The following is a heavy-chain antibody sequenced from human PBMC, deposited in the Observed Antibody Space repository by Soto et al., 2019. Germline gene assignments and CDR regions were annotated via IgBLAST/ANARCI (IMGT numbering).Heavy chain of an antibody. J-gene: IGHJ6*02. D-gene: IGHD3-10*01. CDR3: ARRGSYYYAMDV. CDR2: ISVHNGKT. Sequence: ASVKVSCKASGYTFTAYGINWVRQAPGQGLEWMAWISVHNGKTNYAQKFQDRVTLTTDTSTSTAYMELRSLTSDDTAVYYCARRGSYYYAMDVWGQGTTVTVSS. V-gene: IGHV1-18*01. CDR1: GYTFTAYG.